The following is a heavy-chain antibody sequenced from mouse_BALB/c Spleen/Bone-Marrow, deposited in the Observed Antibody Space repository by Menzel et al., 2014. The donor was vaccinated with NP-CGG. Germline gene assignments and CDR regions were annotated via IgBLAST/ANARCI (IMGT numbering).Heavy chain of an antibody. V-gene: IGHV5-6-3*01. Sequence: EVHLVESGGGLVQPGGSLKLSCAASGFTFSNYGMSWVRQTPDKRLELVATINGNGGSTYYPDSVKGRFTISRDTAKNTLYLQMSSLKSEETAMYYCVRGNYGNYVDYFDFWGRGTTLTVSS. CDR1: GFTFSNYG. CDR3: VRGNYGNYVDYFDF. J-gene: IGHJ2*01. CDR2: INGNGGST. D-gene: IGHD2-1*01.